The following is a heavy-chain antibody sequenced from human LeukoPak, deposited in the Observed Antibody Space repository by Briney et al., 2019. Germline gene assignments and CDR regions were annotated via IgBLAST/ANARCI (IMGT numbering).Heavy chain of an antibody. V-gene: IGHV4-61*01. Sequence: PSETLSLTCTVSGGSISSGIYYWSWLRQPPGKGLEWIGRIYYSGTTYYNPSLKSRVTISLDTSKSQFSLKLSSVTAADPALYYGAKATYYYDNRGYLLDYWGQGTRVTVSS. CDR2: IYYSGTT. J-gene: IGHJ4*02. CDR1: GGSISSGIYY. D-gene: IGHD3-22*01. CDR3: AKATYYYDNRGYLLDY.